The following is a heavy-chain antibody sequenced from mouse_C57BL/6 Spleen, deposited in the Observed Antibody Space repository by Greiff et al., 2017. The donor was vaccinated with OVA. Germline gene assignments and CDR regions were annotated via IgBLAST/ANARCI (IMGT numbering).Heavy chain of an antibody. CDR1: GYTFTDYN. Sequence: EVKLMESGPELVKPGASVKMSCKASGYTFTDYNMHWVKQSHGKSLEWIGYINPNNGGTSYNQKFKGKATLTVNKSSSTAYMELRSLTSEDSAVYYCARDPYGNYYFDYWGQGTTLTVSS. D-gene: IGHD2-1*01. CDR2: INPNNGGT. CDR3: ARDPYGNYYFDY. J-gene: IGHJ2*01. V-gene: IGHV1-22*01.